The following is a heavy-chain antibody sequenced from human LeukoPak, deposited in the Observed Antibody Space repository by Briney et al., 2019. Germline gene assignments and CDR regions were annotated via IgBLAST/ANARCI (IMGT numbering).Heavy chain of an antibody. CDR1: GFSFSSYS. CDR2: ISSSSDYI. Sequence: GGSLRLSCAASGFSFSSYSMNWVRQAPGKGLEWVSSISSSSDYIHYADSVKGRFTISRDNSKNTLFLRMNSLRAEDTAVYFCAKQSLYDSSGHFHYWGQGTLVTVSS. D-gene: IGHD3-22*01. J-gene: IGHJ4*02. CDR3: AKQSLYDSSGHFHY. V-gene: IGHV3-21*04.